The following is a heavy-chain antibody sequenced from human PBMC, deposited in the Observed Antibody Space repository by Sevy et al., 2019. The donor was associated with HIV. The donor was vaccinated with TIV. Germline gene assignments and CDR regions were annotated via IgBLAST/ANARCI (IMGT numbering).Heavy chain of an antibody. J-gene: IGHJ4*02. D-gene: IGHD3-3*01. Sequence: SQTLSLTCAISGDSVSTNSAVWNWIRQSPSRGLEWLGRTYYRSKWYNDYSVSLKGRLTITPDTSKNQFSLHLKSMTAEDTAVYFCARAGATIFGIVTMSFDVWGQGTLVTVSS. CDR2: TYYRSKWYN. CDR1: GDSVSTNSAV. CDR3: ARAGATIFGIVTMSFDV. V-gene: IGHV6-1*01.